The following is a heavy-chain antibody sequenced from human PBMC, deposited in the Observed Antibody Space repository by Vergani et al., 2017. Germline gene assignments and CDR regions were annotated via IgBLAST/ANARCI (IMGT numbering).Heavy chain of an antibody. CDR1: GFTFSSYW. D-gene: IGHD2-15*01. CDR2: INTDGSWT. Sequence: EVQLVESGGGLVQPGGSLRLSCAASGFTFSSYWMHWVRHTPEQGLVWVSRINTDGSWTTYADSVKGRFTISRDNAKNTLYLQMNSLRVEETAVYYCARGKDCGGSSCNGSPYYGLDLWGQGTTVTVSS. V-gene: IGHV3-74*01. J-gene: IGHJ6*02. CDR3: ARGKDCGGSSCNGSPYYGLDL.